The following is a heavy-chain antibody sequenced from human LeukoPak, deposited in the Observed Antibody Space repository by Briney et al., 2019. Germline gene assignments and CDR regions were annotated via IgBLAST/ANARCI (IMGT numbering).Heavy chain of an antibody. CDR3: AKDRLFGSGLNGPHYYYGMDV. CDR2: ISGGGDDT. Sequence: PGGSLRLSCAASEFTFRSYAMSWVRQAPGKGPEWVSGISGGGDDTYFADSVKGRFTISRDNSKNTLFLQMNSLRPEDTAVYYCAKDRLFGSGLNGPHYYYGMDVWGQGTTVTVSS. CDR1: EFTFRSYA. V-gene: IGHV3-23*01. J-gene: IGHJ6*02. D-gene: IGHD1-26*01.